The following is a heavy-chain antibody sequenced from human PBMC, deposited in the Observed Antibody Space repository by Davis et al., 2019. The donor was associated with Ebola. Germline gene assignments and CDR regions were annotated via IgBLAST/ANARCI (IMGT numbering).Heavy chain of an antibody. CDR3: VRHRGSIVGGEDYGLDV. J-gene: IGHJ6*02. V-gene: IGHV3-13*01. Sequence: GESLKISCAASGFTFSSYDMHWVRQATGKGLEWVSAIGTAGDTYYPGSVKGRFTISRDNAKNSLYLQMISLRAEDTAVYYCVRHRGSIVGGEDYGLDVWGQGTTVTVSS. CDR1: GFTFSSYD. CDR2: IGTAGDT. D-gene: IGHD1-26*01.